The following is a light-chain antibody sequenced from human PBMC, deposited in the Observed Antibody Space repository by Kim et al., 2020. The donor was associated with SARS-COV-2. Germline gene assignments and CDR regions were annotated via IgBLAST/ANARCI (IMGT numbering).Light chain of an antibody. CDR2: QDS. CDR1: KLGDKY. V-gene: IGLV3-1*01. J-gene: IGLJ2*01. CDR3: QAWDSSTLHVV. Sequence: SYELTQPPSVSVSPGQTASITCSGDKLGDKYACWHQQKPGQSPVLVIYQDSKRPSGIPERFSGSNSGNTATLTISGTQAMDEADYYCQAWDSSTLHVVFGGGTPLTVL.